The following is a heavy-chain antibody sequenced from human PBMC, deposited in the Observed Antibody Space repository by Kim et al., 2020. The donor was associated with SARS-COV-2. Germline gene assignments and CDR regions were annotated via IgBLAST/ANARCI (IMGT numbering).Heavy chain of an antibody. J-gene: IGHJ4*02. D-gene: IGHD3-22*01. Sequence: SETLSLTCTVSGGSISSSSYYWGWIRQPPGKGLEWIGSIYYSGSTYYNPSLKSRVTISVDTSKNQFSLKLSSVTAADTAVYYCARDYYYDSSGYRRQRSFDYWGQGTLVTVSS. CDR1: GGSISSSSYY. CDR2: IYYSGST. V-gene: IGHV4-39*07. CDR3: ARDYYYDSSGYRRQRSFDY.